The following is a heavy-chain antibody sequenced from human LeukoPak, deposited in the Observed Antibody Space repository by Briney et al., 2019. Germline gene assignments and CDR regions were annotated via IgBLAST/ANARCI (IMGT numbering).Heavy chain of an antibody. Sequence: ASVKVSCKASGGTFSSYAISWVRQAPGQGLEWMGGIIPIFGTANYAQKFQDRVTITADESTSTAYMELSSLRSEDTAVYYCARGSTDSSGLFDYWGQGTLVTVSS. D-gene: IGHD3-22*01. CDR3: ARGSTDSSGLFDY. CDR2: IIPIFGTA. V-gene: IGHV1-69*13. CDR1: GGTFSSYA. J-gene: IGHJ4*02.